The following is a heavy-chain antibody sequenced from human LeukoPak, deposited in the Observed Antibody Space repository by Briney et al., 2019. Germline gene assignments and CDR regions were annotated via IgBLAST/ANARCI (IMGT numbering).Heavy chain of an antibody. CDR2: IIPIFGTA. Sequence: ASVKVSCKASGGTFSSYAISWVRQAPGQGLEWMGGIIPIFGTANYAQKFQGRVTITTDESTSTAYMELSSLRSEDTAVYYCAREACNWNERLLRGFDYWGQGTLVTVSS. J-gene: IGHJ4*02. CDR1: GGTFSSYA. CDR3: AREACNWNERLLRGFDY. D-gene: IGHD1-20*01. V-gene: IGHV1-69*05.